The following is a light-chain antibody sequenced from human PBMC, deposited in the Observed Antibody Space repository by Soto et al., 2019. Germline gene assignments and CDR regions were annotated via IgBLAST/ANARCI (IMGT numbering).Light chain of an antibody. CDR2: DAS. CDR3: QQYNSYRT. Sequence: DMQLTQSPSFLSASVGDRVTITCRASQGISSYLAWYQQKPGKAPKLLIYDASILESGVPSRFSGSGSGTEFTLTISSLQPDDFATYYCQQYNSYRTFGQGTKVDIK. J-gene: IGKJ1*01. V-gene: IGKV1-9*01. CDR1: QGISSY.